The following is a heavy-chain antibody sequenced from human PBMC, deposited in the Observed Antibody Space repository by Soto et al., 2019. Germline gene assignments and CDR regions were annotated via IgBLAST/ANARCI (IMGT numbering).Heavy chain of an antibody. V-gene: IGHV4-31*03. CDR2: IYYSGST. D-gene: IGHD2-21*01. CDR3: AASCVACGGFNYYGMDV. Sequence: QVQLQESGPGLVKPSQTLSLTCTVSGGSISSGGFYWSWIRQHPGKGLEWIGYIYYSGSTYYNPSLKSRVTISVDTSKNQFSLKLSSVTAADTAVYYCAASCVACGGFNYYGMDVWGQGTTVTVSS. J-gene: IGHJ6*02. CDR1: GGSISSGGFY.